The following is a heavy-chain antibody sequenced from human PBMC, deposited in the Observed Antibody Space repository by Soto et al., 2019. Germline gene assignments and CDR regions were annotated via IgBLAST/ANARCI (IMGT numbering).Heavy chain of an antibody. CDR1: GVSIGDSDYF. V-gene: IGHV4-39*01. J-gene: IGHJ4*02. Sequence: QLQLQESGPGLLKPSETLSLTCTVSGVSIGDSDYFWGWIRQPPGKGLEWIASINSGGRTFYHPSLKTRVAISVDSSKNQFSLMLTSMTAGDTAIYYCARLPRTTAHGTGTDYWGQGTLVTVSS. CDR2: INSGGRT. D-gene: IGHD1-1*01. CDR3: ARLPRTTAHGTGTDY.